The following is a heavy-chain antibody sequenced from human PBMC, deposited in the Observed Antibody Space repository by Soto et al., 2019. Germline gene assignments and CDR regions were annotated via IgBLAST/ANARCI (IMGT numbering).Heavy chain of an antibody. CDR3: ARVLSSGYLWRFDP. V-gene: IGHV4-4*02. CDR2: IYHSGST. J-gene: IGHJ5*02. Sequence: PSETLSLTCAVSGGSISSSNWWSWVRQPPGKGLEWIGEIYHSGSTNYNPSLKSRVTISVDKSKNQFSLKLSSVTAADTAVYYCARVLSSGYLWRFDPWGQGTLVTVSS. D-gene: IGHD3-22*01. CDR1: GGSISSSNW.